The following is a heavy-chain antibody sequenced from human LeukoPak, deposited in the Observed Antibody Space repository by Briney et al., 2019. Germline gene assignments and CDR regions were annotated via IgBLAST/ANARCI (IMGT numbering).Heavy chain of an antibody. J-gene: IGHJ4*02. Sequence: GGSLRLSCAASGFTFSDSNMNWIRQAPGKGLGWISYISTTGSSIFYADSVKGRFTISRDNAKNSLYLQLTSLRAEDTALYYCARALTRYDVLTGYSAFDYWGQGSLVTVTS. D-gene: IGHD3-9*01. CDR1: GFTFSDSN. V-gene: IGHV3-11*01. CDR2: ISTTGSSI. CDR3: ARALTRYDVLTGYSAFDY.